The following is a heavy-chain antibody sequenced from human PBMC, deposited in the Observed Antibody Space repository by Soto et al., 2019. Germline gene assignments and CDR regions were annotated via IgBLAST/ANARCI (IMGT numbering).Heavy chain of an antibody. D-gene: IGHD6-19*01. CDR3: AKERSSGWSLDY. Sequence: GGSLRLSCPASGFTFRSHAMSWVRQAPGKGLEWVSAISGSGGSTYYADSVKGRFTVSRDNSKNTLYLQMNSLRAEDTAVFYCAKERSSGWSLDYWGQGTLVTVSS. J-gene: IGHJ4*02. V-gene: IGHV3-23*01. CDR2: ISGSGGST. CDR1: GFTFRSHA.